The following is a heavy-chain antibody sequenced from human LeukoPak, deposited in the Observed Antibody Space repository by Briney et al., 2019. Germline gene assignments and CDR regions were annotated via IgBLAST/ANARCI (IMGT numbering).Heavy chain of an antibody. Sequence: SETLSLTCTVSGGSISSSSYYWGWIRQPPGKGLEWIGSIYYSGSTNYNPSLKSRVTISVDTSKNQFSLKLSSVTAADTAVYYCARARGITGTTVLDYWGQGTLVTVSS. CDR2: IYYSGST. D-gene: IGHD1-7*01. CDR1: GGSISSSSYY. V-gene: IGHV4-39*07. J-gene: IGHJ4*02. CDR3: ARARGITGTTVLDY.